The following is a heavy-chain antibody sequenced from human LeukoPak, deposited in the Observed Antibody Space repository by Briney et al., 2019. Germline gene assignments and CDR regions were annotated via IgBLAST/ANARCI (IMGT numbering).Heavy chain of an antibody. CDR3: ARGITGTTVFGY. V-gene: IGHV1-2*02. CDR1: GYTFTGYY. J-gene: IGHJ4*02. D-gene: IGHD1-20*01. CDR2: INPNSGGT. Sequence: ASVKVSCKASGYTFTGYYMHWVRQAPGQGLEWMGWINPNSGGTNYAQKFQGRVTMTRDTPISTAYMELSRLRSDDTAVYYCARGITGTTVFGYWGQGALVTVSS.